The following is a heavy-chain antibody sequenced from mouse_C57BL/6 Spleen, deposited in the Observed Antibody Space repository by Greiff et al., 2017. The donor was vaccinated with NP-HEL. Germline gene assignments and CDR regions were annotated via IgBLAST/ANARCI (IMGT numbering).Heavy chain of an antibody. D-gene: IGHD1-1*01. V-gene: IGHV1-5*01. CDR2: IYPGNSDT. Sequence: VQLQQSGTVLARPGASVKMSCKTSGYTFTSYWMHWVKQRPGQGLEWIGAIYPGNSDTSYNQKFKGKAKLTAVTSASTAYMELSSLTNEDSAVYYCTRPYYGSSYGWYFDVWGTGTTVTVSS. CDR1: GYTFTSYW. CDR3: TRPYYGSSYGWYFDV. J-gene: IGHJ1*03.